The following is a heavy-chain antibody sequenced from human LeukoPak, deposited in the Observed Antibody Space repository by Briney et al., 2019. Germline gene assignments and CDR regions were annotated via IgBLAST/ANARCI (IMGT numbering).Heavy chain of an antibody. J-gene: IGHJ5*02. CDR3: ARDFDTYYYDSSGYANWFDP. CDR1: GYSFTNYA. V-gene: IGHV7-4-1*02. D-gene: IGHD3-22*01. Sequence: ASVKVSCKASGYSFTNYAMNWVRQAPGQGLEWMGWININTGSPTYAQGFTGRFVFSLDTSVSTAYLQISSLKAEDTAVYYCARDFDTYYYDSSGYANWFDPWGQGTLVTVSS. CDR2: ININTGSP.